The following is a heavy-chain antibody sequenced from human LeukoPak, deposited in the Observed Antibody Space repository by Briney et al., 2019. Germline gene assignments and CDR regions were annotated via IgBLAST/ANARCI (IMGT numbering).Heavy chain of an antibody. Sequence: ASVKVSCKASGYTFTSYYLHWVRQAPGQGLEWMGIINPSGGSTIYAQKFQGRVTMTRDTSISTAYMELSRLRSDDTAVYYCARVLYYYGSGSYYYLGYWGQGTLVTVSS. CDR3: ARVLYYYGSGSYYYLGY. J-gene: IGHJ4*02. D-gene: IGHD3-10*01. CDR2: INPSGGST. CDR1: GYTFTSYY. V-gene: IGHV1-46*01.